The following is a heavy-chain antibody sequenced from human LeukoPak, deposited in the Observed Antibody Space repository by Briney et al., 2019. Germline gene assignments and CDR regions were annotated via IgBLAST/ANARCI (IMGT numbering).Heavy chain of an antibody. Sequence: GASVKVSCKASGYAFTRHYMHWVRQAPGQGLEWMGWISAYNGNTNYAQKLQGRVTMTTDTSTSTAYMELRSLRSDDTAVYYCARGRYCSGGSCYYLADIWGQGTMVTVSS. V-gene: IGHV1-18*01. J-gene: IGHJ3*02. CDR2: ISAYNGNT. CDR3: ARGRYCSGGSCYYLADI. D-gene: IGHD2-15*01. CDR1: GYAFTRHY.